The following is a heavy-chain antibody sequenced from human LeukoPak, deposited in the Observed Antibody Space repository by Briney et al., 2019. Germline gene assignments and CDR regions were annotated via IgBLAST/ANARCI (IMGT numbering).Heavy chain of an antibody. V-gene: IGHV1-46*01. CDR1: GYTFTNYY. Sequence: ASVKVSCKASGYTFTNYYMHWVRQAPGQGLEWMGITNPSGGSTSYAQKFQGRVTMTRDTSTSTVYMELSSLRSEDTAVYYCARPAEMATILDWFDPWGQGTLVTVSS. CDR2: TNPSGGST. CDR3: ARPAEMATILDWFDP. D-gene: IGHD5-24*01. J-gene: IGHJ5*02.